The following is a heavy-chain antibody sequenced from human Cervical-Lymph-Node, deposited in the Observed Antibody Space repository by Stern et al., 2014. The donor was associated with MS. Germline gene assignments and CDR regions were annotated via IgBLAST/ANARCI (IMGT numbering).Heavy chain of an antibody. D-gene: IGHD5-24*01. J-gene: IGHJ4*02. Sequence: QVQLVQSGAEVKQPGASLRVSCTASGYTFTGYYMHWVRQAPGQGLEWMGWIIPNNGDTNYAQNFQGRVTMTRDTSISTAYMELSRLRSDDTAVYYCAKDGYNYWGQGTLVTVSS. V-gene: IGHV1-2*02. CDR3: AKDGYNY. CDR2: IIPNNGDT. CDR1: GYTFTGYY.